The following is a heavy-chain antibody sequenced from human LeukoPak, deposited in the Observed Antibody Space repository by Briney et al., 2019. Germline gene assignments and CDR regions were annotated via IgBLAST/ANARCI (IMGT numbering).Heavy chain of an antibody. CDR1: GFTFRSYW. J-gene: IGHJ4*02. CDR3: ARTFGEQFPFDY. Sequence: GGSLRLSCAASGFTFRSYWMHWVRQAPGKGLVWVSRINSDGSSTSYADSVKGRFTISRDNAKNTLYLQMNSLRAEDTAVYYCARTFGEQFPFDYWGQGTLVTVSS. CDR2: INSDGSST. V-gene: IGHV3-74*01. D-gene: IGHD3-10*01.